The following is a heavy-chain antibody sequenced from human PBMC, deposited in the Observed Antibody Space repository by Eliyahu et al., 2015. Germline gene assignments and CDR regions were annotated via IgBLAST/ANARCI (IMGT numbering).Heavy chain of an antibody. J-gene: IGHJ4*02. Sequence: QVQLQESGPGLVKPSETLSLTCAVSGYSISSGYYWGWIRQPPGKGLEWIGSIYHSGSTYYNPSLKSRVTISVDTSKNQFSLKLSSVTAADTAVYYCARDLPSYGSGTQSPFDYWGQGTLVTVSS. D-gene: IGHD3-10*01. CDR1: GYSISSGYY. CDR3: ARDLPSYGSGTQSPFDY. V-gene: IGHV4-38-2*02. CDR2: IYHSGST.